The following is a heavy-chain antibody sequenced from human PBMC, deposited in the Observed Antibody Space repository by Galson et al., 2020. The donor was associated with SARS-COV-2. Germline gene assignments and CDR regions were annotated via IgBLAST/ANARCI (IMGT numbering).Heavy chain of an antibody. V-gene: IGHV3-21*06. Sequence: GGSLRLSCAASGFTFSTYSLNWVRQAPGKGLEWISSISGSGSYISYADSVKGRFTISRDNAENSLFLQMTSLRPEDTGVYYCAKEAGDRYFDYWGQGTLVTVSS. CDR2: ISGSGSYI. J-gene: IGHJ4*02. D-gene: IGHD6-19*01. CDR3: AKEAGDRYFDY. CDR1: GFTFSTYS.